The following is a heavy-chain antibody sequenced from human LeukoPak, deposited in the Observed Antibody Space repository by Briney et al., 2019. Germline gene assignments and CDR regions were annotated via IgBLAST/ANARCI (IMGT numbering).Heavy chain of an antibody. V-gene: IGHV4-4*07. CDR3: ARGSRITMIIVADDAFDI. Sequence: SETLSLTCTVSGGSISSYYWSWIRQPAGKGLEWIGRIYSGGSTNYNPSLKSRVTMSVDTSKNQFSLKLSSVTAADTAVYYCARGSRITMIIVADDAFDIWGQGTMVTVSS. CDR1: GGSISSYY. D-gene: IGHD3-22*01. CDR2: IYSGGST. J-gene: IGHJ3*02.